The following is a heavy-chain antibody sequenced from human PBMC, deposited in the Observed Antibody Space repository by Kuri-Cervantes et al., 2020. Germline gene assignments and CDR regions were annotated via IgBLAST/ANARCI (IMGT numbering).Heavy chain of an antibody. Sequence: GGSLRLSCAASGFTFSSYWMSWVRQAPGKGLEWVANIKQDGSEKYYVDSVKGRFTISRDNAKNSLYLQMNSLRAEDTAVYYCARDPSPYNWNDVGDYWGQGTLVTVSS. CDR2: IKQDGSEK. D-gene: IGHD1-20*01. V-gene: IGHV3-7*03. CDR3: ARDPSPYNWNDVGDY. CDR1: GFTFSSYW. J-gene: IGHJ4*02.